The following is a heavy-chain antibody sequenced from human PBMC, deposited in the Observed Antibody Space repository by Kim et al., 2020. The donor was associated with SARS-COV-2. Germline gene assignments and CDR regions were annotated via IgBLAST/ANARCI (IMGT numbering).Heavy chain of an antibody. Sequence: SVKVSCKASGGTFSSYAISWVRQAPGQGLEWMGGIIPIFGTANYAQKFQGRVTITADKSTSTAYMELSSLRSEDTAVYYCASAYYGSGSYSASDSSGYPGDWYFDLWGRGTLVTVSS. CDR2: IIPIFGTA. CDR3: ASAYYGSGSYSASDSSGYPGDWYFDL. V-gene: IGHV1-69*06. CDR1: GGTFSSYA. J-gene: IGHJ2*01. D-gene: IGHD3-10*01.